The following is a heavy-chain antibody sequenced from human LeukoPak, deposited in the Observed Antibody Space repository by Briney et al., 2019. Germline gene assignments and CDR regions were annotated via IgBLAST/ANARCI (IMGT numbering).Heavy chain of an antibody. CDR2: IKEDGSQK. CDR3: ARDIPDCSGASCYIRNAFDV. V-gene: IGHV3-7*03. J-gene: IGHJ3*01. Sequence: GGFLRLSCAAAGFTFSNYWMSWVRQAPGEGLEWVANIKEDGSQKYYVDSMKGRLTISRDNAKNSVYLQMNSLTAEDTAVYYCARDIPDCSGASCYIRNAFDVWGPGTMVTVSS. D-gene: IGHD2-15*01. CDR1: GFTFSNYW.